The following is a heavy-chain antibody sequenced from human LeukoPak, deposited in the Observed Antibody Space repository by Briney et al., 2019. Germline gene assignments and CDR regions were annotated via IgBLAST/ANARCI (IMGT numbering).Heavy chain of an antibody. CDR1: GFTFSING. J-gene: IGHJ4*02. V-gene: IGHV3-30*18. CDR3: AKDLGNLVVGGREDYFDN. CDR2: ISYDGNEK. D-gene: IGHD6-19*01. Sequence: GRSLRLSCAASGFTFSINGMHWVRQAPGKGLEWVAVISYDGNEKYYADSVKGRFTISRDNSKNTLCLQMNRLRLEDTAVYYCAKDLGNLVVGGREDYFDNWGQGTLVTVSS.